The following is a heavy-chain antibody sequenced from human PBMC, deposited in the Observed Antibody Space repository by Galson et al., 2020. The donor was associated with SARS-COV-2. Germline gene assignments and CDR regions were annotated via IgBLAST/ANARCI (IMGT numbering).Heavy chain of an antibody. J-gene: IGHJ4*02. CDR1: GFTFSSYA. Sequence: GESLKISCAASGFTFSSYAMSWVRQAPGKGLEWVSAISGSGGSTYYADSVKGRFTISRDNSKNTLYLQMNSLRAEDTAVYYCAKVPHYGSGIGFDYWGQGTLVTVSS. V-gene: IGHV3-23*01. D-gene: IGHD3-10*01. CDR3: AKVPHYGSGIGFDY. CDR2: ISGSGGST.